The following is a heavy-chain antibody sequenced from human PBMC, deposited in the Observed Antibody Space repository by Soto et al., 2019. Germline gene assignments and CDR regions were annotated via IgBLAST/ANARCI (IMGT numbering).Heavy chain of an antibody. V-gene: IGHV3-9*01. J-gene: IGHJ6*04. CDR2: ISWNSGSI. Sequence: EVQLVESGGGLVQPGRSLRLSCAASGFTFDDYAMHWVRPAPGKGLEWVSGISWNSGSIGYADSVKGRFTISRDNAKTSLYLEMNSLRAEDTALYYCANGFLEWSLQEGALDVWGKGTTVTVSS. CDR3: ANGFLEWSLQEGALDV. CDR1: GFTFDDYA. D-gene: IGHD3-3*01.